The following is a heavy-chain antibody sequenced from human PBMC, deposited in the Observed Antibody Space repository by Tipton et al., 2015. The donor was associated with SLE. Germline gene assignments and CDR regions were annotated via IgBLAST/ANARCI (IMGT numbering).Heavy chain of an antibody. D-gene: IGHD3-3*01. J-gene: IGHJ3*02. Sequence: SLRLSCAASGFTFNNYGMHWVRQAPGKGLEWVAVVWYDGTSEYYADSVKGRFTISRDNSENTLSLQMNSLRVEDTAVYYCARDRDLLSGNDAFDIWGQGTMVTVSS. CDR2: VWYDGTSE. CDR3: ARDRDLLSGNDAFDI. CDR1: GFTFNNYG. V-gene: IGHV3-33*01.